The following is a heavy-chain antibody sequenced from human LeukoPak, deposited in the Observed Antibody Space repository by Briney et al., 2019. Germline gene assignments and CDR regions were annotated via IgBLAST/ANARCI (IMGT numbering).Heavy chain of an antibody. J-gene: IGHJ5*02. CDR2: IYHSGST. CDR3: ARMTLVDNSSGWINWFDP. CDR1: GYSISSGYY. D-gene: IGHD6-19*01. Sequence: SETLSLTCTVSGYSISSGYYWGWIRQPPGKGLEWIGSIYHSGSTYYNPSLKSRVTISVDTSKNQFSLKLSSVTAADTAVYYCARMTLVDNSSGWINWFDPWGQGTLVTVSS. V-gene: IGHV4-38-2*02.